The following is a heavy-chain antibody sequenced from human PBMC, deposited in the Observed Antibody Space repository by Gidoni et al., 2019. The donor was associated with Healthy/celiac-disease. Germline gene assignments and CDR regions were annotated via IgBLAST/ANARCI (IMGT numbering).Heavy chain of an antibody. CDR3: ARHVLGAAPPPSPFDY. CDR1: GYSFTSYW. J-gene: IGHJ4*02. Sequence: EVQLVQSGAEVKKLGESLRLSCKGSGYSFTSYWSRWVRQMPGKGLEWMGRIDPSDSYTNDSPSFQGHVTISADKSISTAYLQWSSLKASDTAMNYCARHVLGAAPPPSPFDYWGQGTLVTVSS. CDR2: IDPSDSYT. V-gene: IGHV5-10-1*03. D-gene: IGHD6-6*01.